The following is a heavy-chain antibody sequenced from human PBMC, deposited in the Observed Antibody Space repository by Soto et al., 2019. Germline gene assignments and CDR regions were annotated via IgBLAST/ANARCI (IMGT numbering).Heavy chain of an antibody. CDR3: AREGSVVVRAPIGPQSGQYYYYGMDV. CDR1: GFTFSSYS. CDR2: ISIISRYI. Sequence: GGSLRLSGAASGFTFSSYSMNGGGRAPGKGRDGVSSISIISRYIYDADSLKGRFTISRDNAKNYLSIQMNSLKADNPDVYYCAREGSVVVRAPIGPQSGQYYYYGMDVWGQGTTVTVSS. J-gene: IGHJ6*02. D-gene: IGHD2-2*01. V-gene: IGHV3-21*01.